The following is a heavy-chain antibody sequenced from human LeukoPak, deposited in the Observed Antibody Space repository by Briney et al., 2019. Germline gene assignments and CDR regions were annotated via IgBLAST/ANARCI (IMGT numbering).Heavy chain of an antibody. Sequence: GGSLRPSCAASGFTFSSYEMNWVSQAPGKGLEWVSYISSSGSTIYYADSVKGRFTISRDNAKNTLYLQMNSLRAEDTAMYYCVRVLFSNSGYWGQGTLVTVSS. CDR2: ISSSGSTI. CDR1: GFTFSSYE. V-gene: IGHV3-48*03. J-gene: IGHJ4*02. D-gene: IGHD3-10*01. CDR3: VRVLFSNSGY.